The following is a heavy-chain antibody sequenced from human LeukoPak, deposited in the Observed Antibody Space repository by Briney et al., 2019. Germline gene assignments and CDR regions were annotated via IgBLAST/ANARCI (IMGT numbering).Heavy chain of an antibody. Sequence: GGSLRLSCAASGFTFSSYAMHWVRQAPGKGLEYVSGITSDGGSPFHVNSVKGRFTISRDNSKDTLYLQMGSLRAEDMAVYYCAREYCSGGRCQYYFDYWGQGTLVTVSS. V-gene: IGHV3-64*01. J-gene: IGHJ4*02. CDR2: ITSDGGSP. CDR3: AREYCSGGRCQYYFDY. CDR1: GFTFSSYA. D-gene: IGHD2-15*01.